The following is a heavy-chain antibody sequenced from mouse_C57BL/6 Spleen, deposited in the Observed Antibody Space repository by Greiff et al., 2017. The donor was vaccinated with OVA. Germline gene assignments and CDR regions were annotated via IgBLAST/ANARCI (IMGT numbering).Heavy chain of an antibody. CDR2: IDPEDGDT. CDR1: GFNIKDYY. J-gene: IGHJ2*01. V-gene: IGHV14-1*01. CDR3: TTPYYYGSSSSFDY. D-gene: IGHD1-1*01. Sequence: EVQLQESGAELVRPGASVKLSCTASGFNIKDYYMHWVKQRPEQGLEWIGRIDPEDGDTEYAPKFQGKATMTANTSSNTAYLQLSSLTSEDTAVYYCTTPYYYGSSSSFDYWGQGTTLTVSS.